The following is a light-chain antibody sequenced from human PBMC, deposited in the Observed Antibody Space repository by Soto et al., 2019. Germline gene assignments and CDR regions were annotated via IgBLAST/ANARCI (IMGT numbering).Light chain of an antibody. CDR1: GSDIGAYNY. CDR2: GVT. V-gene: IGLV2-14*01. J-gene: IGLJ1*01. Sequence: QSALTQPASVSVSPGQSITISCTGSGSDIGAYNYVSWYQQHPGKAPKLLIHGVTRRPSGVSSRFSASKSAYTASLTISGLQAEDEANYYCSSFTTSDFYVFGPGTKLTVL. CDR3: SSFTTSDFYV.